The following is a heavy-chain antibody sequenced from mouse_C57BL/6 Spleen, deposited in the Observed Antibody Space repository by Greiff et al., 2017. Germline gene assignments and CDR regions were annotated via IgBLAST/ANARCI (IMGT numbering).Heavy chain of an antibody. V-gene: IGHV1-69*01. J-gene: IGHJ4*01. CDR3: ARWLLRDYAMDY. D-gene: IGHD2-3*01. CDR2: IDPSDSYT. CDR1: GYTFTSYW. Sequence: VQLQQPGAELVMPGASVKLSCKASGYTFTSYWMHWVKQRPGQGLEWIGEIDPSDSYTNYNQKFKGKSTLTVDKSSSTAYMQLSSLTSEDSAVYYCARWLLRDYAMDYWGQGTSVTVSS.